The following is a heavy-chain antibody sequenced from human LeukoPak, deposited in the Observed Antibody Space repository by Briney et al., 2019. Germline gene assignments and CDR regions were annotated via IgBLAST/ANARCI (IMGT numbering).Heavy chain of an antibody. Sequence: GASVKVSCTASGYTFTGYYMHWVRQAPGQGLEWMGWINPDSGGTNYAQKFQGRVTMTRDTSISTAYMELSRLRSDDTAVYYCARDLGSGWFDPWGQGTLVTVSS. J-gene: IGHJ5*02. D-gene: IGHD6-19*01. V-gene: IGHV1-2*02. CDR1: GYTFTGYY. CDR2: INPDSGGT. CDR3: ARDLGSGWFDP.